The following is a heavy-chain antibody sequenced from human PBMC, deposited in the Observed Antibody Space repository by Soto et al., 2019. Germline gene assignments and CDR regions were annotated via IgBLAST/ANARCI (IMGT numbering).Heavy chain of an antibody. Sequence: SETLSLTCTVSGGSISSGGYYWSWIRQHPGKGLEWIGYIYYSGSTYYNPSLKSRVTISVDTSKNQFSLKLSSVTAADTAVYYCARRKVRGVTPSFDYWGQGTLVTVSS. D-gene: IGHD3-10*01. J-gene: IGHJ4*02. V-gene: IGHV4-31*03. CDR2: IYYSGST. CDR3: ARRKVRGVTPSFDY. CDR1: GGSISSGGYY.